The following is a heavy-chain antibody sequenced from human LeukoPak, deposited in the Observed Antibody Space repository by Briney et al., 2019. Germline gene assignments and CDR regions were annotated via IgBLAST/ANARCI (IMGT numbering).Heavy chain of an antibody. CDR1: GFTFDDYA. Sequence: GGSLRLSCAASGFTFDDYAMHWVRQAPGKGLEWVSGISWNSGSIGYADSVKGRFTISRDNAKNSLYLQMNSLRAEDMALYYCAAARGYSYGYELDYWGQGTLVTVSS. D-gene: IGHD5-18*01. V-gene: IGHV3-9*03. CDR3: AAARGYSYGYELDY. J-gene: IGHJ4*02. CDR2: ISWNSGSI.